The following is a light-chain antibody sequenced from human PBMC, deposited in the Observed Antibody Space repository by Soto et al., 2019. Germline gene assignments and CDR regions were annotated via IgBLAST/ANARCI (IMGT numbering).Light chain of an antibody. Sequence: EIMLAHSRGTLSFSAGESRARCGRDSQSVSSSYLAWYQQKPGQAPRLLIYGASSRATGIPDRFSGSGSGPDFTLTIGRLEPEDSAVYSWQQYGSSRFAFGPGTRVDIK. CDR1: QSVSSSY. CDR2: GAS. CDR3: QQYGSSRFA. J-gene: IGKJ3*01. V-gene: IGKV3-20*01.